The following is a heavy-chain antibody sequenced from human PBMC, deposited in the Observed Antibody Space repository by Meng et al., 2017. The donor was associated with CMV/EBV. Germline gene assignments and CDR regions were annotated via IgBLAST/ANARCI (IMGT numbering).Heavy chain of an antibody. Sequence: GAESGYYRSWIAQPPGNVLKWIGEIDHSGSTNYDPTLKSRVTITVATSKNQFSLKLSSVTAADTAVYYCARSSPLRFLEFLPPFRPNWGQGTLVTVSS. CDR3: ARSSPLRFLEFLPPFRPN. J-gene: IGHJ4*02. CDR2: IDHSGST. V-gene: IGHV4-34*01. D-gene: IGHD3-3*01. CDR1: GAESGYY.